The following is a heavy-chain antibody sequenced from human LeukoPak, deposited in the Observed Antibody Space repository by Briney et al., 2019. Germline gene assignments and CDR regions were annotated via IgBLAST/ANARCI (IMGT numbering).Heavy chain of an antibody. CDR1: GDSLNTYY. V-gene: IGHV4-4*07. Sequence: SETLSLTCTVSGDSLNTYYWDWIRQPAGSGLEWIGRIYNNENTNYNPSLSGRVSMSVDTSKNQFSLMLKSVTAADTAVYYCARDKGVERLGGVYFDSWGQAILVIVSS. J-gene: IGHJ4*02. D-gene: IGHD2-8*01. CDR3: ARDKGVERLGGVYFDS. CDR2: IYNNENT.